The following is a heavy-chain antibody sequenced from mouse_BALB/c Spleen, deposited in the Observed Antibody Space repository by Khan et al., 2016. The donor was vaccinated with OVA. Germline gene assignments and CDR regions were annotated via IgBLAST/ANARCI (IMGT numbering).Heavy chain of an antibody. CDR3: VRDGAYHRSDGWFAY. Sequence: VQLQQSGAELARPGASVKMSCKASGYTFTSYTIHWVKLRPGQGLEWIGYINPSNGYTNYNQKFKDKATLTADKSSTTAYMELSSLTSDDSALYNGVRDGAYHRSDGWFAYWGQGTLVTVAA. CDR1: GYTFTSYT. D-gene: IGHD2-14*01. J-gene: IGHJ3*01. CDR2: INPSNGYT. V-gene: IGHV1-4*01.